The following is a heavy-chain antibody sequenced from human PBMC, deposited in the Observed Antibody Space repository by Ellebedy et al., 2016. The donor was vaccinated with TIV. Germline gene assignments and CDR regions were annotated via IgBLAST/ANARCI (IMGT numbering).Heavy chain of an antibody. CDR2: IHYTGNT. V-gene: IGHV4-4*07. Sequence: SETLSLXCTVSGGSISGFYWSWLRQPAGKGLQWIGRIHYTGNTEYNPSLKSRVTMSLDTSRNQFSLEVYSMTAADTAIYYCARGPKGLDYWGQGTLVTVSS. CDR3: ARGPKGLDY. J-gene: IGHJ4*02. CDR1: GGSISGFY.